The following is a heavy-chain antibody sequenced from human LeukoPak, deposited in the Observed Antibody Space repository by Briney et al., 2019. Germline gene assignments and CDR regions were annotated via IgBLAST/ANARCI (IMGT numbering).Heavy chain of an antibody. Sequence: GGSLRLSCAASGFTFSNYWLSWVRQAPGKGLEWVANIKPDGGEKFYVDSVKGRITISRDNAKSSLFLQMNSLRAEDTAVYYCARSRGVDYWGQGTLVTVSS. CDR1: GFTFSNYW. J-gene: IGHJ4*02. CDR3: ARSRGVDY. CDR2: IKPDGGEK. D-gene: IGHD3-10*01. V-gene: IGHV3-7*01.